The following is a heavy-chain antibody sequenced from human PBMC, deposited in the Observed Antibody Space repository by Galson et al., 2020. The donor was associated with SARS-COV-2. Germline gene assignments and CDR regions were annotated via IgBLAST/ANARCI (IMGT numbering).Heavy chain of an antibody. V-gene: IGHV3-30*16. J-gene: IGHJ3*02. CDR1: GFPLSCHA. CDR3: AREDPAFLDAFCI. CDR2: ISYDGSNK. D-gene: IGHD3-3*01. Sequence: GESPKISCAASGFPLSCHAKHWVPQAPSQGPEWVPVISYDGSNKYYADSVKGRFTIPRDNSKNTLYLQMNSPRAEDTAVYYCAREDPAFLDAFCIWGKGTMGTVSS.